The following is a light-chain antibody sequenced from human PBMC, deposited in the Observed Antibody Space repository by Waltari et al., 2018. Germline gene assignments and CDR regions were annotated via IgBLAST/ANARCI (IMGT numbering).Light chain of an antibody. CDR3: QHYDGVPPWT. CDR1: RDTKNY. V-gene: IGKV1-33*01. J-gene: IGKJ1*01. CDR2: DAS. Sequence: DIQMTQSPSSLSASVGDRVPITCQARRDTKNYLNWYQQKPGKAPKLLIYDASTLETGVPSRFSGSGSGTDFVFTISRLQPEDIATYYCQHYDGVPPWTFGQGTRVDFK.